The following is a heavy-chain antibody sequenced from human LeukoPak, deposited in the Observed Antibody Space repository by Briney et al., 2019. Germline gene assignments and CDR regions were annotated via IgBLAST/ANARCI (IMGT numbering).Heavy chain of an antibody. Sequence: SETLSLTCTVSGGSISRNTYYWGWIRQPPGKGLEWIGTNYYSGSTYYNPSLKSRVTISVDTSKNQFSLKLSSVIAADTAVYYCARFPGSAEYRHYYYMDVWGKGTTVTVSS. J-gene: IGHJ6*03. V-gene: IGHV4-39*07. CDR1: GGSISRNTYY. CDR2: NYYSGST. CDR3: ARFPGSAEYRHYYYMDV. D-gene: IGHD2-15*01.